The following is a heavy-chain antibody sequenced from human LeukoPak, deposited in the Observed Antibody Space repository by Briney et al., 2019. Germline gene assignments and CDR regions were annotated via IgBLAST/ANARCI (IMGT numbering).Heavy chain of an antibody. CDR1: GGSISSSSHY. V-gene: IGHV4-39*01. D-gene: IGHD6-13*01. CDR2: SYYSGST. J-gene: IGHJ4*02. Sequence: PSETLSLTCTVSGGSISSSSHYWGWIRQPPGKGLEWIGISYYSGSTYYNPSLESRVTISVDTSKNQFFLKLSSVTAADTAVYYCARLRSSWYYFDYWGQGALVTVSS. CDR3: ARLRSSWYYFDY.